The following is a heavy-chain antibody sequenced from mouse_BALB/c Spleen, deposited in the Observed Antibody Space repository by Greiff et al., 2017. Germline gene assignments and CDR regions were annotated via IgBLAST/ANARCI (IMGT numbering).Heavy chain of an antibody. CDR1: GYSITSDYA. D-gene: IGHD1-1*01. CDR2: ISYSGST. Sequence: EVKLQESGPGLVKPSQSLSLTCTVTGYSITSDYAWNWIRQFPGNKLEWMGYISYSGSTSYNPSLKSRISITRDTSKNQFFLQLNSVTTEDTATYYCARPSYYYGSSYWYFDVWGAGTTVTVSS. V-gene: IGHV3-2*02. CDR3: ARPSYYYGSSYWYFDV. J-gene: IGHJ1*01.